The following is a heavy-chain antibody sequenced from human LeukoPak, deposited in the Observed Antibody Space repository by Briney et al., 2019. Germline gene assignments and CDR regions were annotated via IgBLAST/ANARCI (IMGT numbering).Heavy chain of an antibody. J-gene: IGHJ6*03. CDR3: ARTVVGSMVRGRVYYYYYMDV. CDR2: VHISGST. V-gene: IGHV4-61*09. D-gene: IGHD3-10*01. Sequence: PSETLSLTCTVSGGSISSRSYCRSWIRQPAGTGLEWIGHVHISGSTNYNSSLKSRVTMSVDTSKNQFSLKLSSVTAADTAVYYCARTVVGSMVRGRVYYYYYMDVWGKGTTVTISS. CDR1: GGSISSRSYC.